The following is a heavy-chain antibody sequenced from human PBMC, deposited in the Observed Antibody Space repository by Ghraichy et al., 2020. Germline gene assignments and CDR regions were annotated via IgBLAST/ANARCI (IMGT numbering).Heavy chain of an antibody. V-gene: IGHV3-48*02. CDR3: SRDSESTGGNLIFHY. CDR1: GFTFSNLA. Sequence: LTCAASGFTFSNLALNWVRQAPGKGLGWISYIRTSSDIYYADSVKGRFTISRDNAKYSLYLQMNSLRDEDTALYYCSRDSESTGGNLIFHYWGQGTLVPVSS. D-gene: IGHD4-23*01. J-gene: IGHJ4*02. CDR2: IRTSSDI.